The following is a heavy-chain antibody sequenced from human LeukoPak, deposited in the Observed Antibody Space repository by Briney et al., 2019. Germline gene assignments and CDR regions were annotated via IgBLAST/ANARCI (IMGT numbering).Heavy chain of an antibody. CDR3: ARGHDSSGYYEY. D-gene: IGHD3-22*01. J-gene: IGHJ4*02. Sequence: GRSLRLSCVASGFSFSSYAMHWVRQAPGKGLEWVAAILYDGSNIYYADSVKGRFTISRDNSKNTLYLQMNSLRAEDTALYYCARGHDSSGYYEYWGQGTLATVSS. CDR1: GFSFSSYA. CDR2: ILYDGSNI. V-gene: IGHV3-30*04.